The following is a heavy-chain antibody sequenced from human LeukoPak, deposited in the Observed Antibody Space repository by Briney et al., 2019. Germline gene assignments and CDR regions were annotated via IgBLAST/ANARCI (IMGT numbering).Heavy chain of an antibody. V-gene: IGHV3-53*01. CDR3: ARDLDYYDSSGYYAGMDV. CDR1: GFTFSSNY. J-gene: IGHJ6*02. CDR2: IYSGGST. D-gene: IGHD3-22*01. Sequence: GGSLRLSCAASGFTFSSNYMSWVRQAPGKGLEWVSVIYSGGSTYYSDSVKGRFTISRDNSKNTLYLQMNSLRAEDTAVYYCARDLDYYDSSGYYAGMDVWGQGTTVTVSS.